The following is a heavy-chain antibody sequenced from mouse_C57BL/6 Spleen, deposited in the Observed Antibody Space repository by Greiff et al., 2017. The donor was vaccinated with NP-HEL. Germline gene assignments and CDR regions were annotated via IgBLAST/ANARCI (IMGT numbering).Heavy chain of an antibody. J-gene: IGHJ2*01. CDR1: GFNIKDYY. D-gene: IGHD1-1*01. CDR3: ARSNYYGSSPYYFDY. V-gene: IGHV14-2*01. CDR2: IDPEDGET. Sequence: VQLQQSGAELVKPGASVKLSCTASGFNIKDYYMHWVKQRTEQGLEWIGRIDPEDGETKYATKFQGKATITADTSSNTAYLQLSSLTSEDTAVYYCARSNYYGSSPYYFDYWGQGTTLTVSS.